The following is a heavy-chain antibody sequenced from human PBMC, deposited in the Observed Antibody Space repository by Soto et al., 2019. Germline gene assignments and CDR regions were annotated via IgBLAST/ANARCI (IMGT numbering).Heavy chain of an antibody. CDR2: IYPGDSDT. CDR1: GYSFTSYW. Sequence: GESLKVSCKGSGYSFTSYWIGWVRQMPGKGLEWMGIIYPGDSDTRYSPSFQGQVTISADKSISTAYLQWSSLKASDTAMYYCARGRPPTVTDDYRYYMDVWGKGTTVTGSS. V-gene: IGHV5-51*01. CDR3: ARGRPPTVTDDYRYYMDV. D-gene: IGHD4-4*01. J-gene: IGHJ6*03.